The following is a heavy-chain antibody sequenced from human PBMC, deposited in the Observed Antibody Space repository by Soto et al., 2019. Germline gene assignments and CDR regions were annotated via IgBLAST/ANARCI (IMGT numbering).Heavy chain of an antibody. D-gene: IGHD3-10*01. J-gene: IGHJ4*02. Sequence: EVQLVESGGGLVQPGGSLRLSCAASGFTFSSYSMNWVRQAPGKGLEWVSYISSSSSTIYYADSVKGRFTISRDNAKNSLYPQMNSLRDEDTAVYYCARDYPPGNLLWFKYYFDYWGQGTLVTVSS. CDR2: ISSSSSTI. CDR1: GFTFSSYS. CDR3: ARDYPPGNLLWFKYYFDY. V-gene: IGHV3-48*02.